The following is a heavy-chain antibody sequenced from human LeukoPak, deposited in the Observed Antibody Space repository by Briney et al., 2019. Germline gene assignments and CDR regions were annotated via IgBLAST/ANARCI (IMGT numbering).Heavy chain of an antibody. D-gene: IGHD1-26*01. CDR1: GYTFTSYY. CDR3: ARSVGATTWIDY. CDR2: INPSGGST. J-gene: IGHJ4*02. V-gene: IGHV1-46*01. Sequence: ASVKVSCKASGYTFTSYYMHWVRQAPGQGLEWMGIINPSGGSTSYAQKFQGRVTMTGDTSTSTVYMELSSLRSEDTAVYYCARSVGATTWIDYWGQGTLVTVSS.